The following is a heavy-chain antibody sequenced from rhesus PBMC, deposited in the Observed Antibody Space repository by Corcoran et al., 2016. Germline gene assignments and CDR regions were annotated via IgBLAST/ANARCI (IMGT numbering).Heavy chain of an antibody. CDR1: GYIFTSYV. CDR2: IHPGYGST. Sequence: QEQLVQSGAEVKKPGASVKVSCKASGYIFTSYVISWLRQAPGQGFEWMGGIHPGYGSTNYAQKFQGRVTITAYMSTSTVYMELSSLRSEDMAVYYCAAVEVEYCTGSGCYWNYFDYWGQGVLVTVSS. D-gene: IGHD2-21*01. J-gene: IGHJ4*01. V-gene: IGHV1-70*01. CDR3: AAVEVEYCTGSGCYWNYFDY.